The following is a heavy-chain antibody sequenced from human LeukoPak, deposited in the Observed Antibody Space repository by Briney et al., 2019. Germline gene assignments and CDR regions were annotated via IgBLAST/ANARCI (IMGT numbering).Heavy chain of an antibody. Sequence: PGRSLRLSCAASGFTFSSYGMHWVRKAPGKGLEWVAVISYDGSNKYYADSVKGRFTISRDNSKNTLYLQMNSLRAEDTAVYYCAKDFGTAMAYAFDIWGQGTMVTVSS. CDR3: AKDFGTAMAYAFDI. CDR2: ISYDGSNK. V-gene: IGHV3-30*18. CDR1: GFTFSSYG. D-gene: IGHD5-18*01. J-gene: IGHJ3*02.